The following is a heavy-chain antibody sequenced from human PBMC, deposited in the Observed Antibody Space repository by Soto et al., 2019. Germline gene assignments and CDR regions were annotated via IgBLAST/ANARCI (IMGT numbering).Heavy chain of an antibody. V-gene: IGHV1-8*01. J-gene: IGHJ5*02. D-gene: IGHD3-16*01. Sequence: XSVKVSCTAAGYLFTSYDSNWGRQAAGQGLEWLGRMNPNNGKTDYAQKFQGRLTMTRDTSISTVYMELSSLTSEDTAVYYCAKDFGGLYNWFDPWGQGTLVTVSS. CDR3: AKDFGGLYNWFDP. CDR1: GYLFTSYD. CDR2: MNPNNGKT.